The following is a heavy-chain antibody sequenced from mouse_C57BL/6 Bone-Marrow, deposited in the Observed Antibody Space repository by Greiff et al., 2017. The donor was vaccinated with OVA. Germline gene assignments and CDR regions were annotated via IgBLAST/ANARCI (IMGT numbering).Heavy chain of an antibody. CDR2: IDPETGGT. D-gene: IGHD2-5*01. J-gene: IGHJ2*01. V-gene: IGHV1-15*01. CDR1: GYTFTDYE. Sequence: QVQLKESGAELVRPGASVTLSCKASGYTFTDYEMHWVKQTPVHGLEWIGAIDPETGGTAYNQKFKGKAILTADKSSSTAYMELRSLTSEDSAVYYCTRRPYYSKEDYFDYWGQGTTLTVSS. CDR3: TRRPYYSKEDYFDY.